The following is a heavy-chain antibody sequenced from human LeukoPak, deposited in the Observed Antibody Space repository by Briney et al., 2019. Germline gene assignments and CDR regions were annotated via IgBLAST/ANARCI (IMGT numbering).Heavy chain of an antibody. CDR2: INHSGST. Sequence: SETLSLTCAVYGGSFSGYYWSWTRQPPGKGLEWIGEINHSGSTNYNPSLKSRVTISVDTSKNQFSLKLSSVSAADTAVYYCARDTTVTTLDYWGQGTLVTVSS. CDR3: ARDTTVTTLDY. V-gene: IGHV4-34*01. J-gene: IGHJ4*02. CDR1: GGSFSGYY. D-gene: IGHD4-17*01.